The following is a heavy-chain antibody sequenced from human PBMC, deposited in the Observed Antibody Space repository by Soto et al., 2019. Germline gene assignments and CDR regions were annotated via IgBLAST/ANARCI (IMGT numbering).Heavy chain of an antibody. V-gene: IGHV4-31*03. D-gene: IGHD3-10*01. J-gene: IGHJ6*02. CDR1: GGSISSGGYY. CDR2: IYYSGST. CDR3: ARDSYYGSQRNTHYYGMDV. Sequence: SETLSLTCTVSGGSISSGGYYWSWIRQHPGKGLEWIGYIYYSGSTYYNPSLKSRVTISVDTSKNQFSLKLSSVTAADTAVYYCARDSYYGSQRNTHYYGMDVWGQGTTVTVSS.